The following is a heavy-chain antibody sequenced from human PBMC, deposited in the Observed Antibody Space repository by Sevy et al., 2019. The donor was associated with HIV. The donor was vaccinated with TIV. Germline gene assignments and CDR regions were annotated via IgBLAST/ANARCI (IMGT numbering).Heavy chain of an antibody. V-gene: IGHV4-34*01. CDR1: DGSFSGYY. CDR2: LNESGIT. CDR3: ARSPHVVVVPGAPSWFDP. Sequence: SETLSLTCAVHDGSFSGYYWNWIRQLPGKGLEWIGELNESGITYYNPSLTSRVTISVDTSKKQFSLKLNSVTAADTGVYFCARSPHVVVVPGAPSWFDPWGQGTLVTVSS. D-gene: IGHD2-2*01. J-gene: IGHJ5*02.